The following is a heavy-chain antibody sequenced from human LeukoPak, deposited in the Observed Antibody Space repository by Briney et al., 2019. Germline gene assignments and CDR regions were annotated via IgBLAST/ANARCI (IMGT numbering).Heavy chain of an antibody. CDR2: INHNAEMI. CDR1: GFPFSSYV. D-gene: IGHD3-9*01. Sequence: GGSLRLSCEASGFPFSSYVMSWVRQAPGKGLEWIAYINHNAEMILYPDFVKGRFTISRDNAKNSLYLQMNVLRDEDTAIYYCARDHDWAFDLWGQGTLVTVSS. J-gene: IGHJ4*02. V-gene: IGHV3-48*02. CDR3: ARDHDWAFDL.